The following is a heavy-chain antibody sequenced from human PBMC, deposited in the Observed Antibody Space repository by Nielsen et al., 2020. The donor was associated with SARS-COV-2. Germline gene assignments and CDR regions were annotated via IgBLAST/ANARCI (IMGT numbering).Heavy chain of an antibody. Sequence: SDTLSPTCTVSGASISTYYWSWIRQPPGKGLEWIGHIYYTVGTTYNPSLKSRVTMSVDTPKNQFSLNLSSVTAADTAVYYCARVKGWGNWFDPWGQGTLVTVSS. CDR2: IYYTVGT. CDR3: ARVKGWGNWFDP. J-gene: IGHJ5*02. D-gene: IGHD7-27*01. V-gene: IGHV4-59*07. CDR1: GASISTYY.